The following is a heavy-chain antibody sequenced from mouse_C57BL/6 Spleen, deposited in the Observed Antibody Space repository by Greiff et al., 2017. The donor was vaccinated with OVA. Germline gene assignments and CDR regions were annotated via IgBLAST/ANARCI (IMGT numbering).Heavy chain of an antibody. Sequence: VKLQESGPELVKPGASVKISCKASGYAFSSSWMNWVKQRPGKGLEWIGRIYPGDGDTNYNGKFKGKATLTADKSSSTAYMQLSSLTSEDSAVYFCARGGYGSSYGYFDVWATGTTVTVSS. V-gene: IGHV1-82*01. CDR2: IYPGDGDT. CDR1: GYAFSSSW. D-gene: IGHD1-1*01. J-gene: IGHJ1*03. CDR3: ARGGYGSSYGYFDV.